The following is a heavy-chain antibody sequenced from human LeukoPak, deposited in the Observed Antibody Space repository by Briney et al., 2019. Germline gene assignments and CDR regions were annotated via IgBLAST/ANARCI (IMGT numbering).Heavy chain of an antibody. CDR3: TTGVGGSAFDI. CDR1: GFTFSNAW. CDR2: IKSKTNGGTT. D-gene: IGHD1-26*01. J-gene: IGHJ3*02. Sequence: GGSLRLSCAASGFTFSNAWMSWVRQAPGKGLEWVGRIKSKTNGGTTDYAAPVKGRFTISRDDSKNTLYLQMNSLKTEDTAVYYCTTGVGGSAFDIWGQGTMVTVSS. V-gene: IGHV3-15*01.